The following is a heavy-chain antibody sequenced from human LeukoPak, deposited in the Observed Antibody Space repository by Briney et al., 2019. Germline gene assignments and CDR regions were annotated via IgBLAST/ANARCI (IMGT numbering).Heavy chain of an antibody. J-gene: IGHJ3*02. Sequence: GASVKVSCKASGGTFSSYAISWVRQAPGQGLEWMGGIIPIFGTANYAQKFQGRVTITADESTSTAYMELSSLRSEDTAVYYCARDGSYSSQAFDIWGQGTMVTVSS. V-gene: IGHV1-69*13. CDR2: IIPIFGTA. CDR1: GGTFSSYA. CDR3: ARDGSYSSQAFDI. D-gene: IGHD1-26*01.